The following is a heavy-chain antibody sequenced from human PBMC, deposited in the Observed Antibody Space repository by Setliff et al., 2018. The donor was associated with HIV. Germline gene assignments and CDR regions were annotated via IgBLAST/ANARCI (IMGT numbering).Heavy chain of an antibody. J-gene: IGHJ3*01. CDR2: IYHSGGT. V-gene: IGHV4-39*07. D-gene: IGHD5-12*01. Sequence: SETLSLTCTVSGGSISSTSYYWGWIRQPPGRGLEWIGNIYHSGGTHYNPSLRSRVTISVDTSKNQFSLKLTSVTAADTAVYYCAREWLQHTGDDAFDVWGQGTMVTVSS. CDR1: GGSISSTSYY. CDR3: AREWLQHTGDDAFDV.